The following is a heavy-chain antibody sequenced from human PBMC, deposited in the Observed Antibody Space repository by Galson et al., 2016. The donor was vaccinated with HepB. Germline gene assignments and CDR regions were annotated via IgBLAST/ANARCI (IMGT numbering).Heavy chain of an antibody. D-gene: IGHD3-10*01. J-gene: IGHJ4*02. CDR3: TTWRGATVRKVVPRSDY. CDR2: IKTIAEGGTT. CDR1: GFTFKSAW. V-gene: IGHV3-15*07. Sequence: CAASGFTFKSAWMNWVRQTPGKGLEWVGRIKTIAEGGTTDYAAPVKGRFTISRDDSENTVYLQMNSLKTEDSAVYYCTTWRGATVRKVVPRSDYWGQGTLVTVSS.